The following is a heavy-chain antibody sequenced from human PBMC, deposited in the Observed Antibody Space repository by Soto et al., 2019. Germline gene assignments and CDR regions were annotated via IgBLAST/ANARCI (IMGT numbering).Heavy chain of an antibody. CDR1: GFTFSTYD. D-gene: IGHD3-9*01. Sequence: GGSLRLSCAASGFTFSTYDMHWVRQAPGKGLEWVGHISSSSSNKNYADSVKGRFTISRDNAKNSLYLQMNSLRAEDTAVYYCARGGDILTGYYTLDYWGQGTLVTVSS. CDR3: ARGGDILTGYYTLDY. J-gene: IGHJ4*02. V-gene: IGHV3-48*04. CDR2: ISSSSSNK.